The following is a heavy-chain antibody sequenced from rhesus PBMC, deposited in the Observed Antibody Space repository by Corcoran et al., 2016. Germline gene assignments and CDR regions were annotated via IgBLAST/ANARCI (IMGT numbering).Heavy chain of an antibody. D-gene: IGHD1-44*01. J-gene: IGHJ4*01. Sequence: QVTLKESGPALVNPTQTLTLTCTFSGFSLSTGGLGVGWIRHPSRQTLEWLAHIYWDDDKSYSTSLKSRLTISKDTSKNQVVLTLTNMDPMDTATYYCARRRIVGTIYSHFDYWGQGVLVTVSS. V-gene: IGHV2-1*01. CDR2: IYWDDDK. CDR1: GFSLSTGGLG. CDR3: ARRRIVGTIYSHFDY.